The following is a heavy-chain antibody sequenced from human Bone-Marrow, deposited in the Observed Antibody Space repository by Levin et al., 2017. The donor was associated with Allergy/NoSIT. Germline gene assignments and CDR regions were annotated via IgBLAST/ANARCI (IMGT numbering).Heavy chain of an antibody. J-gene: IGHJ4*02. CDR3: ATAPTLMENY. CDR2: ISYSGEST. CDR1: GFTFSGFY. V-gene: IGHV3-23*01. Sequence: PGGSLRLSCAASGFTFSGFYINWVRQAPGKGLEWVSGISYSGESTYYADSVKGRFTISRDNSKNTVYLQMNSLRAEDTAVYYCATAPTLMENYWGQGTLVTVSS. D-gene: IGHD4-17*01.